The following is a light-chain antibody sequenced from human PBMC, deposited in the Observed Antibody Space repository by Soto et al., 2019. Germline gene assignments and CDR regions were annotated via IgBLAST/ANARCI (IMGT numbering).Light chain of an antibody. CDR3: GTWDSSLSALYV. CDR1: SSNIGNNY. Sequence: QSVLTQPPSVSAAPGQKVNISCSGSSSNIGNNYVSWYQQLPGTAPKLLIYDNNKRPSGIPDRFSGSKSGTSATLGITGLQTGDEADYYCGTWDSSLSALYVFGTGTKLTVL. V-gene: IGLV1-51*01. J-gene: IGLJ1*01. CDR2: DNN.